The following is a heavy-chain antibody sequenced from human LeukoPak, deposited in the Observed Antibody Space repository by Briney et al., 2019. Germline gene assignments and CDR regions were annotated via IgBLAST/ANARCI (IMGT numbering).Heavy chain of an antibody. J-gene: IGHJ4*02. CDR1: GYTLTELS. Sequence: ASVKVSCKVSGYTLTELSMHWVRRAPGKGLEWMGDFDPKDGETIYAQKFQGRVTMTEDTSTDTAYMELSSLRSEDTAVYYSATDMVRGVTTLFDYWGQGTLVTVSS. D-gene: IGHD3-10*01. CDR2: FDPKDGET. CDR3: ATDMVRGVTTLFDY. V-gene: IGHV1-24*01.